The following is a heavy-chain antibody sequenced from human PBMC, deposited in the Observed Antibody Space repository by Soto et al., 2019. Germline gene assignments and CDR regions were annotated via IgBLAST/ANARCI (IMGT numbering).Heavy chain of an antibody. CDR2: IYYSGST. J-gene: IGHJ6*02. CDR1: GGSISSYY. V-gene: IGHV4-59*01. CDR3: TRTGYYGMDV. Sequence: LSLTCTVSGGSISSYYWSWIRQPPGKGLEWIGYIYYSGSTNYNPSLKSRVTISGDTSKNQFSLRLSSVTAADRAVYYCTRTGYYGMDVWGQGTTVTVSS.